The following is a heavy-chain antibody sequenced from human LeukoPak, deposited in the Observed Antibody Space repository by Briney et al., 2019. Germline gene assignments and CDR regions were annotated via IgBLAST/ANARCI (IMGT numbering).Heavy chain of an antibody. D-gene: IGHD3-22*01. CDR1: GFTPSSYW. V-gene: IGHV3-7*01. J-gene: IGHJ4*02. CDR3: AYLPRGYGDR. Sequence: PGGSLRLSCAASGFTPSSYWMSWVRQAPGKGPEWVANIKQDGSEKYYVDSVKGRFTISRDNAKNSLYLQMNSLRAEDTAVYYCAYLPRGYGDRWGQGTLVTVST. CDR2: IKQDGSEK.